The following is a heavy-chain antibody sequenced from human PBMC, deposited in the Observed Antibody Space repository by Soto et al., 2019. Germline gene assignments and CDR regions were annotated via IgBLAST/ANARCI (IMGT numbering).Heavy chain of an antibody. J-gene: IGHJ6*02. CDR2: ISAYNGNT. V-gene: IGHV1-18*01. CDR3: AREEGLATLGIYYYYGMDV. D-gene: IGHD7-27*01. Sequence: ASVKGSCKASGYTFTSYGISWGRQAPGQGLEWMGWISAYNGNTNYAQKLQGRVTMTTDTSTSTAYMELRSLTSDDTAVYYCAREEGLATLGIYYYYGMDVWGQGTPVAVSS. CDR1: GYTFTSYG.